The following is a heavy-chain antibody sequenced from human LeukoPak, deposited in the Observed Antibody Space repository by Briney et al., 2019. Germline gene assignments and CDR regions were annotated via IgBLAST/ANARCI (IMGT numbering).Heavy chain of an antibody. D-gene: IGHD3-22*01. CDR2: ISDSGGST. V-gene: IGHV3-23*01. CDR1: GITLSNYG. J-gene: IGHJ4*02. CDR3: AKRGVVIRVILVGFHKEAYYFDS. Sequence: GGSLRLSCAVSGITLSNYGMSWIRQAPGKGLEWVAGISDSGGSTNYADSVKGRFTISRDNPKNTLYLQMNSLRAEDTAVYFCAKRGVVIRVILVGFHKEAYYFDSWGQGALVTVSS.